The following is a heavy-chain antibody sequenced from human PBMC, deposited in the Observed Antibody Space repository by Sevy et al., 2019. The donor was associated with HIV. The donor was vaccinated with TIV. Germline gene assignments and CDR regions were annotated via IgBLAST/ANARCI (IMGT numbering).Heavy chain of an antibody. CDR3: ATEGLSGYDAPFAY. J-gene: IGHJ4*02. Sequence: GGSLRLSCAASGFTFSNYAMSWVRQAPGKGLEWVSAISGSGGRIYYADSVKGRFTISRDNSKNTLYLQMNSLRAEDTAVYYCATEGLSGYDAPFAYWGQGTLVTDSS. V-gene: IGHV3-23*01. CDR2: ISGSGGRI. D-gene: IGHD5-12*01. CDR1: GFTFSNYA.